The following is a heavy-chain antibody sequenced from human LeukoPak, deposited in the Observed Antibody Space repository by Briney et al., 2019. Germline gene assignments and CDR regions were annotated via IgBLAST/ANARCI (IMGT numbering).Heavy chain of an antibody. CDR1: GSTFSSFA. V-gene: IGHV3-30*18. Sequence: GGSLRLSCAASGSTFSSFAMQWVRQAPGKGLEWVALISDDGSNEYYADSVRGRFAISRDNSKNTLHLQMNSLRPEDTALYYCANLIRYGGKGFWGQGTQVTVSS. CDR3: ANLIRYGGKGF. CDR2: ISDDGSNE. D-gene: IGHD4-23*01. J-gene: IGHJ4*02.